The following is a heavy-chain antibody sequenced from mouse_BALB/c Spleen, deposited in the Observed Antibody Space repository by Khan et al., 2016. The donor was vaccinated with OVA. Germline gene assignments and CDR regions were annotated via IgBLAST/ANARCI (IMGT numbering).Heavy chain of an antibody. J-gene: IGHJ2*03. D-gene: IGHD1-1*01. Sequence: EVELVESGGDLVKPGGSLKLSCAASGFTFRNYGMSWVRQTPDKRLEWVASISSGGSYTYYPDSVKGRFTISRDNAENTPYLQMSSLKSEDTAMYFCSRHPRYYGSNYYFDYWGQGTSLTVSS. V-gene: IGHV5-6*01. CDR2: ISSGGSYT. CDR1: GFTFRNYG. CDR3: SRHPRYYGSNYYFDY.